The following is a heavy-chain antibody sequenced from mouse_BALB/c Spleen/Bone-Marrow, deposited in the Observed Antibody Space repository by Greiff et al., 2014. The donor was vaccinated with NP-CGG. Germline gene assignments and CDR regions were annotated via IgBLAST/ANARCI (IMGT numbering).Heavy chain of an antibody. CDR2: INPDSSTI. D-gene: IGHD2-3*01. Sequence: EVQLVESGGGLVQPGGSLKLSCAASGFDFNRYWMTWVRQAPGKGLEWIGKINPDSSTINYTPSLKDKFIISRDNAKNTLYLQMSKVRSEDTGLYYCTRNGYYGWSAYWGQGTLVTVSA. CDR1: GFDFNRYW. CDR3: TRNGYYGWSAY. J-gene: IGHJ3*01. V-gene: IGHV4-1*02.